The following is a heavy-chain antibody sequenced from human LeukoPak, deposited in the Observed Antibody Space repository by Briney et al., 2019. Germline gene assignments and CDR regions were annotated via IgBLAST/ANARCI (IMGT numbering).Heavy chain of an antibody. CDR3: ARGLYSGSYPLRY. D-gene: IGHD1-26*01. Sequence: SETLSITCTVSGGSISSGSYYWSWIRQPAGKGLEWIGRIYTSGSTNYNPSLKSRVTISVDTSKNQFSLKLSSVTAADTAVYYCARGLYSGSYPLRYWGQGTLVTVSS. CDR1: GGSISSGSYY. CDR2: IYTSGST. J-gene: IGHJ4*02. V-gene: IGHV4-61*02.